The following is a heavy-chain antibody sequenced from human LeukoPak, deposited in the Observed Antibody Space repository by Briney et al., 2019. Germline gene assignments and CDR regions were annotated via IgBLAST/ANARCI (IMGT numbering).Heavy chain of an antibody. V-gene: IGHV3-30*02. CDR3: ARDWRLGSSGKPPFFDY. CDR1: GFSFSSYG. J-gene: IGHJ4*02. D-gene: IGHD3-22*01. Sequence: PGGSLRLSCAASGFSFSSYGMQWVRQAPGKGPEGVSFIRYDGTYKYYADSVKGRFTISRDNSKNTLYLQMNSLRDEDTAVYYCARDWRLGSSGKPPFFDYWGQGALVTVSS. CDR2: IRYDGTYK.